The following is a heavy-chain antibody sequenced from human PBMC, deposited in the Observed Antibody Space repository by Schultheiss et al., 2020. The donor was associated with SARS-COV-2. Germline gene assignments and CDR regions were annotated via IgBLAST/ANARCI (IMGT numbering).Heavy chain of an antibody. Sequence: GGSLRLSCAASGFTFSSYAMHWVRQAPGKGLEWVAVISYDGSNKYYADSVKGRFTISIDNSKNTLYLQMNSLRAEDTAVYYCAKALTTYYYYYGMDVWGQGTTVTVSS. CDR2: ISYDGSNK. CDR3: AKALTTYYYYYGMDV. CDR1: GFTFSSYA. D-gene: IGHD3-9*01. V-gene: IGHV3-30*04. J-gene: IGHJ6*02.